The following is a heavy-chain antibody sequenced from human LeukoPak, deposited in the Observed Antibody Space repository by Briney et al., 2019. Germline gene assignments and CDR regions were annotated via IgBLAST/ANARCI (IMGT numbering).Heavy chain of an antibody. V-gene: IGHV3-30*02. CDR2: IRYDGSNK. D-gene: IGHD3-22*01. CDR1: GFTFSSYG. J-gene: IGHJ4*02. Sequence: GGSLRLSCAASGFTFSSYGMHWVRQAPGKGLEWVAFIRYDGSNKYDADSVKGRFTISRDNSKNTLYLQMNSLRAEDTAVYYCAKPYYYDSPNWGQGTLVTVSS. CDR3: AKPYYYDSPN.